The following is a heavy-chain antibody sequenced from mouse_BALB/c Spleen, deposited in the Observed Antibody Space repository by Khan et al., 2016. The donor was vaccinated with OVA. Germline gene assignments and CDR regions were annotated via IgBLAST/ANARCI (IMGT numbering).Heavy chain of an antibody. V-gene: IGHV5-6*01. J-gene: IGHJ2*01. CDR3: ATLYYYYSSVYFDY. D-gene: IGHD1-1*01. CDR2: ISSGGNYT. Sequence: EVELVESGGDLVKPGASLKFSCAASGFNFSSTDMPWVSQTPDKGLEWVATISSGGNYTYYPDNLKGRSTISRDNAYNTPYLQLSSLKSEDTALYYGATLYYYYSSVYFDYWGQGTTLTVSA. CDR1: GFNFSSTD.